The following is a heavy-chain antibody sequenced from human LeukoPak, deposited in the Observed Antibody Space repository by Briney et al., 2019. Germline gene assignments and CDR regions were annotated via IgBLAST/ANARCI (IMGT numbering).Heavy chain of an antibody. CDR1: GYSFTSYW. J-gene: IGHJ6*02. Sequence: GESLKISCKGSGYSFTSYWIGWVRQMPGKGLEWMGIIYPGDSDTRYSPSFQGQVTISADKSISTAYLQWSSLKASDTAMCYCARILGYCRSTSCYLRYYYYGMDVWGQGTTVTVSS. CDR3: ARILGYCRSTSCYLRYYYYGMDV. V-gene: IGHV5-51*01. CDR2: IYPGDSDT. D-gene: IGHD2-2*01.